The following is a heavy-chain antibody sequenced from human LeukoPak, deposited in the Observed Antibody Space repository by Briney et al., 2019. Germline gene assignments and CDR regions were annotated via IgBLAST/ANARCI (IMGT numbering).Heavy chain of an antibody. J-gene: IGHJ4*02. V-gene: IGHV5-51*01. CDR2: IYPGDSVT. Sequence: GESLQRSSKGTGYTFISYWAVWVRQMPGKGLEWMGIIYPGDSVTRYSPSFQGQVTISADKSISTAYLQWSSLKASDTAMYYCARRGAGYNLSFDYWGQGTLVTVSS. CDR1: GYTFISYW. CDR3: ARRGAGYNLSFDY. D-gene: IGHD5-24*01.